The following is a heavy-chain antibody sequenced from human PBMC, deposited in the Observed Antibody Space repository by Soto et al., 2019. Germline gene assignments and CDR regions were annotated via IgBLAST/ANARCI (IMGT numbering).Heavy chain of an antibody. CDR3: ARVDYYDSSGYYGY. J-gene: IGHJ4*02. Sequence: QVQLVQSGAEVKKPGASVKVSCKASGYTFTIYGISWVRQAPGQGLEWMGWISGYNGKTDYAQNLQDRVTLTTDASTSSVYMEPRSLRSDDTAVYYCARVDYYDSSGYYGYWGQGTLITVSS. CDR2: ISGYNGKT. V-gene: IGHV1-18*04. D-gene: IGHD3-22*01. CDR1: GYTFTIYG.